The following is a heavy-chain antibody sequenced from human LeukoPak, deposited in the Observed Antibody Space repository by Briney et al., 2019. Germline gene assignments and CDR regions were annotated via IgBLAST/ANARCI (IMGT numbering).Heavy chain of an antibody. J-gene: IGHJ4*02. Sequence: GRSLRLSCAASGFPFSSYGMHWVRQAPGKGLEWVALTWYDGSSKYYADSVKGRFTISRDNSKNTLYLQMNSLRAEDTAVYYCARYYGDSYYFDYWGQGTLVTVS. V-gene: IGHV3-33*01. CDR1: GFPFSSYG. D-gene: IGHD4-17*01. CDR2: TWYDGSSK. CDR3: ARYYGDSYYFDY.